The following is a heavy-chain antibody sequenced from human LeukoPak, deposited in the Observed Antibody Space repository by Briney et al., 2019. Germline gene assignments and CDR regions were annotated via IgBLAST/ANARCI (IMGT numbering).Heavy chain of an antibody. CDR3: ARGGYDYPADY. J-gene: IGHJ4*02. Sequence: GGSLRLSCAASGFTLSSFEMNWFRQAPGKGLEWVSFLNSPGHTFYYADSVRGRFTTSRDNAKNSLYLQMNSLGADDTAFYYCARGGYDYPADYWGRGTLVTVPS. CDR2: LNSPGHTF. V-gene: IGHV3-48*03. D-gene: IGHD5-12*01. CDR1: GFTLSSFE.